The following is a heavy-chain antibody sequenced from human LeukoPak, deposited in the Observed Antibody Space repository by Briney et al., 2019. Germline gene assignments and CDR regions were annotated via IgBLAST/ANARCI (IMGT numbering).Heavy chain of an antibody. CDR3: ARAYGSGSYPPDY. J-gene: IGHJ4*02. CDR2: IYYSGST. Sequence: IPSETLSLTCTVSGGSISSSSYYWGWIRQPPGKGLEWIGSIYYSGSTYYNPSLKSQVTISVDTSKNQFSLKLSSVTAADTAVYYCARAYGSGSYPPDYWGQGTLVTVSS. V-gene: IGHV4-39*01. D-gene: IGHD3-10*01. CDR1: GGSISSSSYY.